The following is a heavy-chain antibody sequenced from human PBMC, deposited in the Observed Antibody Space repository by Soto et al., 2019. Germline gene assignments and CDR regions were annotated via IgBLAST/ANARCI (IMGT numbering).Heavy chain of an antibody. J-gene: IGHJ4*02. CDR1: EFTVTNNE. V-gene: IGHV3-53*01. CDR2: LYSGGNT. Sequence: PGGSLRLSCAASEFTVTNNEMSWVRQAPGKGLEWVSILYSGGNTYYADSVEGRFTISRDGSKNTLYLHMNSLRAEGTAVYYCALRRVAYADFWGQGTRVTVSS. CDR3: ALRRVAYADF. D-gene: IGHD2-2*01.